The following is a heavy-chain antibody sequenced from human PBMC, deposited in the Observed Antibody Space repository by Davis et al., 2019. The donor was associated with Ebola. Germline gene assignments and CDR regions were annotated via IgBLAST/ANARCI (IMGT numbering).Heavy chain of an antibody. J-gene: IGHJ4*02. CDR2: IYYSGST. CDR3: TRDEDGDHDFDY. V-gene: IGHV4-31*03. Sequence: SETLSLTCTVSGGSISSGGYYWSWIRQHPGKGLEWIGYIYYSGSTNYNPSLKSRVTMSVDKSKNQFSLKLSSVTAADTAIYYCTRDEDGDHDFDYWGQGTLVTVSS. CDR1: GGSISSGGYY.